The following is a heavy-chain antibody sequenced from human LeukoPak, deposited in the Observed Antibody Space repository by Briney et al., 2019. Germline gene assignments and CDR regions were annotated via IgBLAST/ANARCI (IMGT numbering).Heavy chain of an antibody. V-gene: IGHV4-34*01. D-gene: IGHD3-22*01. Sequence: SETLSLTCAVYGGSFSGYYWSWIRQPPGKGLEWIGEINHSGSTNYNPSLKSRVTISVDTSKNQFSLKLSSVTAADTAVYYCARKGNYDSSGEAFDIWGQGTMVTVPS. CDR2: INHSGST. CDR1: GGSFSGYY. CDR3: ARKGNYDSSGEAFDI. J-gene: IGHJ3*02.